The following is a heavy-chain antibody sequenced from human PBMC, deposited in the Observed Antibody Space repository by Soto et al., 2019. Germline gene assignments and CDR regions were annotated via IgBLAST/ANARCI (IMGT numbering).Heavy chain of an antibody. J-gene: IGHJ6*02. V-gene: IGHV3-48*02. CDR3: ARGGSSSDNGMDV. CDR2: ISSRSYTI. Sequence: EVLLVESGGGLVQPGGSLRLSCAASGFSFSTYSMNWVRQAPGKGLEWVSYISSRSYTIYYVDSVKGRFTISRDNAKNSLYLQMNSLRDEDTAVYYCARGGSSSDNGMDVWGQGTTVTMSS. D-gene: IGHD6-6*01. CDR1: GFSFSTYS.